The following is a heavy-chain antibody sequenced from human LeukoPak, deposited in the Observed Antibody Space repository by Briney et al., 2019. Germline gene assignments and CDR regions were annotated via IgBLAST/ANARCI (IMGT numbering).Heavy chain of an antibody. D-gene: IGHD3-10*01. V-gene: IGHV3-74*01. J-gene: IGHJ4*02. CDR2: INSDGSMT. CDR1: GFTFSRYW. Sequence: GGSLRLSRAASGFTFSRYWMHWVRQAPGKGLVWVSRINSDGSMTDYADPVKGRFTISRDNAENTLYLQMNSLKAEDTAVYYCVRLLDLDYWGQGTLVTVSS. CDR3: VRLLDLDY.